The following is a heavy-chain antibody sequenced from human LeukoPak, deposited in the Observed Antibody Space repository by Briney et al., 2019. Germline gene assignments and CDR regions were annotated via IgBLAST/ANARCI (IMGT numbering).Heavy chain of an antibody. CDR3: ARDIRTYSNYYYYYGMDV. D-gene: IGHD2-15*01. V-gene: IGHV3-7*01. J-gene: IGHJ6*02. Sequence: GGSLRHSCAASGFTFSSYWMSWVRQAPGKGLGWVANIKQDGSERYYVDSVKGRFTISRDNAKNSLYLQMNSLRAEDTAVFYCARDIRTYSNYYYYYGMDVWGQGTTATVSS. CDR1: GFTFSSYW. CDR2: IKQDGSER.